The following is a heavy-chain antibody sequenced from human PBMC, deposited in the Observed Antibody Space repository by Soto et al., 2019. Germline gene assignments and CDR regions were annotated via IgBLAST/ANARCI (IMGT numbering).Heavy chain of an antibody. CDR3: ARYRISGSWSKFDY. V-gene: IGHV4-31*03. J-gene: IGHJ4*02. Sequence: QVLLQESGPGLMKPSQTLSLTCTVSGLTIISASYYWSWIRQHPGNGLEWVGNIYYNGSTYYSPSIKSRVTLGVDTSKNQFSLRLASVTAADTAVYYWARYRISGSWSKFDYWGQGTLVTVSS. CDR1: GLTIISASYY. CDR2: IYYNGST. D-gene: IGHD6-13*01.